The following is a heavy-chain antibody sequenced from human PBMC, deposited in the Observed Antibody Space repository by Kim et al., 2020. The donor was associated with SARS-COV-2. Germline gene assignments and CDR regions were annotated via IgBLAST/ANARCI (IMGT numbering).Heavy chain of an antibody. Sequence: GGSLRLSCAASGFTFSSYWMSWVRQAPGKGPECVANIRPDGGAQFYVDSVRGRFSISRDNAKSSLYLQMNSLRVEDTALYYCVRSIDYWGQGTLVSVSS. V-gene: IGHV3-7*03. CDR3: VRSIDY. CDR1: GFTFSSYW. J-gene: IGHJ4*02. CDR2: IRPDGGAQ.